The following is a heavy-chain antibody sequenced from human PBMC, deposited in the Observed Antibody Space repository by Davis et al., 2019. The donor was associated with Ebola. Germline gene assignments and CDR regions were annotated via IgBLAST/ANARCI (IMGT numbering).Heavy chain of an antibody. D-gene: IGHD2-2*01. CDR1: GGTFSSYA. Sequence: SVKVSCKASGGTFSSYAITWVRQAPGQGLDWMGAIIPILGTTNYAQKFQGRVTFTADESTSTAYMQLSNLRSEDTAVYYCARLPQGAVPSHYYYYSMDVWGQGTTVTVSS. J-gene: IGHJ6*02. CDR3: ARLPQGAVPSHYYYYSMDV. CDR2: IIPILGTT. V-gene: IGHV1-69*13.